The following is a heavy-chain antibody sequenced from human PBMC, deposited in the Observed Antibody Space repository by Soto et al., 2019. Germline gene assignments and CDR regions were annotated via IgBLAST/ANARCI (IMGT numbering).Heavy chain of an antibody. CDR3: ARANSGSYYFFD. CDR2: IHHSGST. Sequence: SETLSLTCSVSGGSLSSSYWSWIRQPPGKALEWLGFIHHSGSTNYNPSLQGRVTISLAMSKKQFSLILSSVTAADTAVYYCARANSGSYYFFDWGQGTPVTVS. J-gene: IGHJ4*02. D-gene: IGHD1-26*01. V-gene: IGHV4-59*13. CDR1: GGSLSSSY.